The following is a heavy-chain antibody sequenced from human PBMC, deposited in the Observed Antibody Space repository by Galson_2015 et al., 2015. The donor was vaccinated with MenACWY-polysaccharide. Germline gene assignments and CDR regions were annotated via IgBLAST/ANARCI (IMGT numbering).Heavy chain of an antibody. CDR1: GGSVSGGDYY. CDR2: IYYSRST. V-gene: IGHV4-30-4*01. J-gene: IGHJ1*01. CDR3: ATQGTWDNSLEH. D-gene: IGHD2/OR15-2a*01. Sequence: LSLTCAVSGGSVSGGDYYWSWIRQPPGKGLEWIGSIYYSRSTYYTPSLKTQIVISVDSSRNQYSLTLNSVIAADTAVYYCATQGTWDNSLEHWGQGTLVTVSS.